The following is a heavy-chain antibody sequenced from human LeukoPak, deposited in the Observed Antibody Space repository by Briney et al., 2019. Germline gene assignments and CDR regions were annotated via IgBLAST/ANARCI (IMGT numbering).Heavy chain of an antibody. CDR1: GYTLPSYY. Sequence: ASVEVFCQGSGYTLPSYYMRWVRQAPGQRLEWVGIINPSGGSTSYAQKFQGRVTMTRDTSTSTVYMELSSLRSEDTAVYYCARDMAAAGPETLNFDYWGQGTLVTVSS. D-gene: IGHD6-13*01. CDR2: INPSGGST. CDR3: ARDMAAAGPETLNFDY. V-gene: IGHV1-46*01. J-gene: IGHJ4*02.